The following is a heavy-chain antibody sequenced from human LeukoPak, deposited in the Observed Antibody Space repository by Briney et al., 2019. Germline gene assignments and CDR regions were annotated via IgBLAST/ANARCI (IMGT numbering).Heavy chain of an antibody. D-gene: IGHD3-10*01. CDR1: GYSISSGYY. CDR2: IYHSGST. Sequence: SETLSLTCTVSGYSISSGYYWGWIRQPPGKGLEWIGSIYHSGSTYHNPSLKSRVTISVDTSKNQFSLKLSSVTAADTAVYYCASPVHNYYGSGSYFNDAFDIWGQGTMVTVSS. V-gene: IGHV4-38-2*02. J-gene: IGHJ3*02. CDR3: ASPVHNYYGSGSYFNDAFDI.